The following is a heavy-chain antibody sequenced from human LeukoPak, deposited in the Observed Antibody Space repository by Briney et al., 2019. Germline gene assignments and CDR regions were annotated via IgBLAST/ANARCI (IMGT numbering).Heavy chain of an antibody. D-gene: IGHD6-6*01. CDR3: AKDMLYSNLSGGAFDI. J-gene: IGHJ3*02. Sequence: PGGSLRLSCAASGFTFDDYATHWVRQAPGKGLEWVSGISWNSGSIVYADSMKGRFTISRDNAKNSLYLQMNSLRDEDMALYFCAKDMLYSNLSGGAFDIWGQGTMVTVSS. CDR1: GFTFDDYA. CDR2: ISWNSGSI. V-gene: IGHV3-9*03.